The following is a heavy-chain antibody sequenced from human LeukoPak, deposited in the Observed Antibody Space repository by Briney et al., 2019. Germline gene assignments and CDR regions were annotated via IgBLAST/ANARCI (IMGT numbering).Heavy chain of an antibody. CDR2: ISGSGDRT. V-gene: IGHV3-23*01. CDR3: AKDLRSGWPPAPPC. J-gene: IGHJ4*02. D-gene: IGHD6-19*01. CDR1: GFTFNNYA. Sequence: PGGSLRLSCAASGFTFNNYAMSWVRQAPGKGLEWVSAISGSGDRTYYADSVKGRFTISRDNSKNTLYLQMNSLRAEDTAVYYCAKDLRSGWPPAPPCWGQGTLVTVSS.